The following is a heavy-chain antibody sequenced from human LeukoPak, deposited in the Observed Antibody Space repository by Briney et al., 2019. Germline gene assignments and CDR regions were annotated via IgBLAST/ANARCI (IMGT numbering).Heavy chain of an antibody. V-gene: IGHV4-30-4*01. CDR1: GGSISSGDYY. D-gene: IGHD2-21*02. Sequence: SETLSLTCTVSGGSISSGDYYWSWIRQPPGKGLEWIGYIYYSGSTYYNPSLKSRVTISVDTSKNQFSLKLSSVTAADTAVYYCAREYCSGDCYLYYYYGMDVWGQGTTVTVSS. CDR3: AREYCSGDCYLYYYYGMDV. J-gene: IGHJ6*02. CDR2: IYYSGST.